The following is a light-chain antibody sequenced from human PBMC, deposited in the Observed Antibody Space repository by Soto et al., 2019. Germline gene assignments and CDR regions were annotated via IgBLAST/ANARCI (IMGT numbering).Light chain of an antibody. Sequence: DIQMTQSPSSVSASVGDTVTVSCRASQVISSWLAWYQQKPGRAPNLLIYKASTLQTGVPSRFSGSGSGTDFTLTIPNLQPEDFATYYCHQASSFPPSFGGGTKVEIK. CDR2: KAS. CDR1: QVISSW. V-gene: IGKV1-12*01. J-gene: IGKJ4*01. CDR3: HQASSFPPS.